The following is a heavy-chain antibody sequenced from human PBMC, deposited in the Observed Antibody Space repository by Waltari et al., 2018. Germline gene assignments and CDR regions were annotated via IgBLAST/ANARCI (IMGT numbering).Heavy chain of an antibody. CDR2: ISYDGSNK. V-gene: IGHV3-30-3*01. Sequence: GESGGGVVQPGRSLRLSCAASGFTFSSYAMHWVRQAPGKGLEWVAVISYDGSNKYYADSVKGRFTISRDNSKNTLYLQMNSLRAEDTAGDYFARGNTGNWGAFDILGQGTMVTVSS. D-gene: IGHD7-27*01. J-gene: IGHJ3*02. CDR3: ARGNTGNWGAFDI. CDR1: GFTFSSYA.